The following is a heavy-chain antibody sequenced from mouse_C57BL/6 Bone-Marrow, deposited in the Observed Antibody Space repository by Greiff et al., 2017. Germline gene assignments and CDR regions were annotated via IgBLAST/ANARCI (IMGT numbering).Heavy chain of an antibody. V-gene: IGHV1-82*01. D-gene: IGHD4-1*01. J-gene: IGHJ2*01. CDR3: ARRNWDHFDY. Sequence: VQLQESGPELVKPGASVKISCKASGYAFSSSRMNWVKQRPGKGLEWIGRIYPGDGDTNYNGKFKGKATLTADKSSSTAYMQLSSLTSEDSAVYFCARRNWDHFDYWGQGTTLTVSS. CDR1: GYAFSSSR. CDR2: IYPGDGDT.